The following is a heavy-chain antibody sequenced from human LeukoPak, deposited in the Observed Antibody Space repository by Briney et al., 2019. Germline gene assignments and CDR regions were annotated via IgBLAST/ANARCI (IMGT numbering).Heavy chain of an antibody. CDR2: AYYSGAT. D-gene: IGHD6-19*01. J-gene: IGHJ4*02. V-gene: IGHV4-39*01. Sequence: SETLSLTCTVSGGSISNSNYYWGWIRQPPGKGLEWIGGAYYSGATYYSPSLKSRVTISVDTSRNHFSLNLNSVTAADTAVYYCARHSSSAWYYYFDYWGQGSFVTVSS. CDR3: ARHSSSAWYYYFDY. CDR1: GGSISNSNYY.